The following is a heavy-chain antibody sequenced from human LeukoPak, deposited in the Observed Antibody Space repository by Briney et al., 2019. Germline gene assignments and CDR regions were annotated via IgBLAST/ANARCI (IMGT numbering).Heavy chain of an antibody. D-gene: IGHD1-26*01. CDR3: ARGWELYSY. V-gene: IGHV3-30-3*01. CDR2: ISYDGSNE. CDR1: GFTFSTYA. J-gene: IGHJ4*02. Sequence: GRSLRLSCAASGFTFSTYAMHWVRQAPGKGLEWVAVISYDGSNEYYADSVKGRFTISRDNSKNTLYLQMNSLRPEDTAVYYCARGWELYSYWGQGTLVTVSS.